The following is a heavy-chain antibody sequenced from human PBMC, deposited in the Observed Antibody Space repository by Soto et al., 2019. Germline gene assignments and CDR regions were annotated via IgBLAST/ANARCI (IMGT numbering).Heavy chain of an antibody. V-gene: IGHV1-69*13. J-gene: IGHJ6*02. D-gene: IGHD4-17*01. CDR1: GGTFSSYA. CDR2: IIPIFGTA. Sequence: SVKVSCKASGGTFSSYAISWVRQAPGQGLEWMGGIIPIFGTANYAQKFQGRVTITADESTSTAYMELSSLRSEDTAVYYCARDSPVGGLLHYYYGMDVWGQGTTVTVSS. CDR3: ARDSPVGGLLHYYYGMDV.